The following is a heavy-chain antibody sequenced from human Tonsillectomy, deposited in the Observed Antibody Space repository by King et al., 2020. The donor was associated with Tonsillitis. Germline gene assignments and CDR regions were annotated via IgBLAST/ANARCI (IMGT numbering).Heavy chain of an antibody. D-gene: IGHD6-19*01. Sequence: VQLQQWGAGLLKPSETLSLTCAVYGGSFSGYYWSWIRQPPGKWLEWIGEFNQSGGTNYNPSLKSRVTISVDTAKNQFSLKLSSVTAADTAVYYCARVRWLVLDSWGQGTLVTVSS. J-gene: IGHJ4*02. V-gene: IGHV4-34*01. CDR1: GGSFSGYY. CDR3: ARVRWLVLDS. CDR2: FNQSGGT.